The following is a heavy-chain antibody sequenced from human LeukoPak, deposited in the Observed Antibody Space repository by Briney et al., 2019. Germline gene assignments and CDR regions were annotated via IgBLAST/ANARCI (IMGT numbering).Heavy chain of an antibody. D-gene: IGHD2-2*01. CDR3: ATRHQHFDY. V-gene: IGHV4-34*01. J-gene: IGHJ4*02. CDR2: INHSGST. CDR1: GGSFSGYY. Sequence: PSETLSLTCAVYGGSFSGYYWSWIRQPPGKGLEWIGEINHSGSTNYNPSLKSRVTISVDTSKNQFSLKLGSVTAADTAVYYCATRHQHFDYWGQGTLVTVSS.